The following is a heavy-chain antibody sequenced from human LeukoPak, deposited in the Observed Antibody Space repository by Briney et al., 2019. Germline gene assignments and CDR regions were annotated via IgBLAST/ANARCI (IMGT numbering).Heavy chain of an antibody. CDR1: GYTFTGYY. J-gene: IGHJ4*02. CDR2: INPNSGGT. Sequence: APVKVSCKASGYTFTGYYMHWVRQAPGQGLEWMGWINPNSGGTNYAQKFQGRVTMTRDTSISTAYMELSRLRSDDTAVYYCARDLTYYYDSSGYYLYYWGQGTLVTVSS. CDR3: ARDLTYYYDSSGYYLYY. V-gene: IGHV1-2*02. D-gene: IGHD3-22*01.